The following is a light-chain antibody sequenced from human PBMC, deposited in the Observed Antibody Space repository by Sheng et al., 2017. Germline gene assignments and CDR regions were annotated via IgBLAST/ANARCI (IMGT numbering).Light chain of an antibody. CDR3: QQRKNWPPLT. Sequence: ETILTQSPATLSLSPGERATLSCRASQSVDIYLAWYQQKPGQAPRLLIYEASKRATGIPTRFSGSGSGTDFTLTISSLEPEDFAVYYCQQRKNWPPLTFGGGTKVEIK. CDR2: EAS. J-gene: IGKJ4*01. CDR1: QSVDIY. V-gene: IGKV3-11*01.